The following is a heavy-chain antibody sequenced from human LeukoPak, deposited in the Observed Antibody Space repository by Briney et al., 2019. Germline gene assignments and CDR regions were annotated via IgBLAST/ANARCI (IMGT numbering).Heavy chain of an antibody. CDR2: IIPIFGTA. Sequence: GSSVKVSCKASGGTFSSYAISWVRQAPGQGLEWMGGIIPIFGTANYAQKFQGRVTITADDSTSTAYMELSSLRSEDTAVYYCARELSDYSTTRGFYYYMDVWGKGTTVTVSS. D-gene: IGHD2/OR15-2a*01. J-gene: IGHJ6*03. CDR1: GGTFSSYA. V-gene: IGHV1-69*01. CDR3: ARELSDYSTTRGFYYYMDV.